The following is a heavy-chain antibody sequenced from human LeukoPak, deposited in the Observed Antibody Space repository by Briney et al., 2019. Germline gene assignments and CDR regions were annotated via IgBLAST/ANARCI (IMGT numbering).Heavy chain of an antibody. D-gene: IGHD6-6*01. CDR1: GFTFSSYA. J-gene: IGHJ4*02. Sequence: GGSLRLSCAASGFTFSSYAMHWVRQAPGKGLKWVAVISYDGSNKYYADSVKGRFTISRDNSKNTLYLQMNSLRAEDTAVYYCARSIAYDGSTDFDYWGQGTLVTVSS. CDR3: ARSIAYDGSTDFDY. CDR2: ISYDGSNK. V-gene: IGHV3-30-3*01.